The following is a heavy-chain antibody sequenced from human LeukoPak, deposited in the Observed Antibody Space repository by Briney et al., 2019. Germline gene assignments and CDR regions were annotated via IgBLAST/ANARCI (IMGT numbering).Heavy chain of an antibody. V-gene: IGHV3-30*02. J-gene: IGHJ4*02. D-gene: IGHD5-24*01. Sequence: GGSLRLSCAASGFTFSSYGMHWVRQAPGKGLEWVAFIRYDGSNKYYADSVKGRFTISRDNSKNTLYLQMNSLRAEDTAVYYCAKDVSLSMATIDYWGQGALVTVSS. CDR2: IRYDGSNK. CDR3: AKDVSLSMATIDY. CDR1: GFTFSSYG.